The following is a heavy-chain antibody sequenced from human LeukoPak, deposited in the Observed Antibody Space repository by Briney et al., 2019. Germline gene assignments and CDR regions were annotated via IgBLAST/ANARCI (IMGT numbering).Heavy chain of an antibody. Sequence: ASVKVSCKASGYTFTSYGISWVRQAPGQGLEWMGWVSAYNGNTNYAQKLQGRVTMTTDTSTSTAYMELRSLRSDDTAVYYCARGRQYSCYGEVGYWGQGTLVTVSS. CDR3: ARGRQYSCYGEVGY. J-gene: IGHJ4*02. CDR1: GYTFTSYG. D-gene: IGHD5-12*01. V-gene: IGHV1-18*04. CDR2: VSAYNGNT.